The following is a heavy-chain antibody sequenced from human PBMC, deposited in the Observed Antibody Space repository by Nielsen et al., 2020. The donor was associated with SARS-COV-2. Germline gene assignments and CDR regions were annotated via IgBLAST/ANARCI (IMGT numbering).Heavy chain of an antibody. D-gene: IGHD4-17*01. CDR1: GFTFSSYS. V-gene: IGHV3-21*01. Sequence: GESLKISCAASGFTFSSYSMNWVRQAPGKGLEWVSSISSSSSYIYYADSVKGRFTISRDNAKNSLYLQMNSLRAEDTAVYYCAKDRKYGDWGWFDPWGQGTLVTVSS. J-gene: IGHJ5*02. CDR2: ISSSSSYI. CDR3: AKDRKYGDWGWFDP.